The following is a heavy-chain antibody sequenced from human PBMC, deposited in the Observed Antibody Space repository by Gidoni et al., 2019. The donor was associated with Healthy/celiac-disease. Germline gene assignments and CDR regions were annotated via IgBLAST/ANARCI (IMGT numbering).Heavy chain of an antibody. CDR3: ARAAVATPIFDY. CDR2: INPSGGST. V-gene: IGHV1-46*01. J-gene: IGHJ4*02. CDR1: GYTFTSYY. D-gene: IGHD5-12*01. Sequence: VKLVQSGAEVTKPGASVKVSCKASGYTFTSYYMHWVRQAPGQGLEWMGIINPSGGSTSYAQKFQGRVTMTRDTSTSTVYRELSSLRSEDTAVYYCARAAVATPIFDYWGQGTLVTVSS.